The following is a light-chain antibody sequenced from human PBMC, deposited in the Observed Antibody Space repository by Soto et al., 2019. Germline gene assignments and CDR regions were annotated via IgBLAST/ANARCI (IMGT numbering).Light chain of an antibody. CDR3: QQSYSTPPS. V-gene: IGKV1-39*01. CDR2: AAS. CDR1: QSISSY. J-gene: IGKJ2*01. Sequence: DIQMTQSPSSLSVSVGERVTITCRASQSISSYLNWYQQKPGKAPKLLIYAASSLQSGVPSRFSGSGSGTDFTLTISSLQPEDFATYYCQQSYSTPPSFGQGTKLEIK.